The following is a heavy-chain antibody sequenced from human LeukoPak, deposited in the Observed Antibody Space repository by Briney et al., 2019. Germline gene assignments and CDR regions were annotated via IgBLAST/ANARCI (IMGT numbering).Heavy chain of an antibody. J-gene: IGHJ4*02. V-gene: IGHV3-48*01. Sequence: PGGSLRLSCAASGFTFSSYSMNWVRQARGGGLEWVAYISSSSTIYYPDSVKGRFTISRDNAKNSLYLQMNSLRAEDTAVYYCAREGYYYGSGSYLDYWGQGTLVTVSS. D-gene: IGHD3-10*01. CDR1: GFTFSSYS. CDR2: ISSSSTI. CDR3: AREGYYYGSGSYLDY.